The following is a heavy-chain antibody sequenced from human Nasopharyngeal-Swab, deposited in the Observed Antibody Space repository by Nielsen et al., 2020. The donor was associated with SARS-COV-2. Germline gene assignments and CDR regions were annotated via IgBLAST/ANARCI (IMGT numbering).Heavy chain of an antibody. Sequence: GGSLRLSCAASGFTLSNAWMSWVRQAPGKGLEWVGSIKTKTDGGTTDYAAPVKGRFTISRDDSKDTLYLKMNSLKTEDTAVYYCTTTMVRGIITPDYYYYALDVWGQGTTVTVSS. J-gene: IGHJ6*02. CDR3: TTTMVRGIITPDYYYYALDV. D-gene: IGHD3-10*01. CDR1: GFTLSNAW. CDR2: IKTKTDGGTT. V-gene: IGHV3-15*01.